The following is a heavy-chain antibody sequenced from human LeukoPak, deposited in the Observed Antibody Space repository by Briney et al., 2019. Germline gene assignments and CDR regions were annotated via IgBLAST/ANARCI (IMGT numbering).Heavy chain of an antibody. CDR3: AKDRRSYGYVVWYFDL. CDR2: ISGSGGST. Sequence: GGSLRLSCAASGFTFSSYAMSWVRQAPGKGLEWVSAISGSGGSTYYADSVKGRFTISRDNSKNTLYLQMNSLRAEDTAVYYCAKDRRSYGYVVWYFDLWGRGTLVTVSS. D-gene: IGHD5-18*01. J-gene: IGHJ2*01. V-gene: IGHV3-23*01. CDR1: GFTFSSYA.